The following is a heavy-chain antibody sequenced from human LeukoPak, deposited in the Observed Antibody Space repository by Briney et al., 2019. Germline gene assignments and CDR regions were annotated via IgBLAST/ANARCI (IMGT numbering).Heavy chain of an antibody. V-gene: IGHV1-69*13. CDR2: IIPIFGTA. D-gene: IGHD4-23*01. Sequence: VASVKVSCKASGGTFSSYAISWVRQAPGQGLEWMGGIIPIFGTANYAQKFQGRVTITADESTSTAYMELSSLRSEDTAVYYCARGVVTHGYQYFQHWGQGTLVTVSS. CDR1: GGTFSSYA. CDR3: ARGVVTHGYQYFQH. J-gene: IGHJ1*01.